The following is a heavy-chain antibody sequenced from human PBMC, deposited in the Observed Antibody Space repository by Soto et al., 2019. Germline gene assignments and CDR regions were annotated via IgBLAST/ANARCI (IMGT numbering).Heavy chain of an antibody. CDR2: INPNSGGT. V-gene: IGHV1-2*02. J-gene: IGHJ3*02. CDR1: GYTFTGYY. CDR3: ARVLRCGGGGSCYPGGGAFDI. Sequence: ASVKVSCKASGYTFTGYYMHWVRQAPGQGLEWMGWINPNSGGTNYAQKFQGRVTMTRDTSISTAYMELSRLRSDDTAVYYCARVLRCGGGGSCYPGGGAFDIWGQGTMVTVSS. D-gene: IGHD2-15*01.